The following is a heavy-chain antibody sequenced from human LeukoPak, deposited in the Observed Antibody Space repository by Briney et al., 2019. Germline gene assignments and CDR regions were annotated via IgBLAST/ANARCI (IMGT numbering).Heavy chain of an antibody. CDR1: GYTFTDYW. D-gene: IGHD2-2*01. V-gene: IGHV5-51*01. J-gene: IGHJ4*02. Sequence: GESLKISCKASGYTFTDYWIAWVRQMPGKGLELMGIVYPDDSDTRYSPSFQGQVTISADESINTAYLQWSGLKASDTAIYYCARGGRDCSSTTCYFDYWGQGTLVTVSS. CDR2: VYPDDSDT. CDR3: ARGGRDCSSTTCYFDY.